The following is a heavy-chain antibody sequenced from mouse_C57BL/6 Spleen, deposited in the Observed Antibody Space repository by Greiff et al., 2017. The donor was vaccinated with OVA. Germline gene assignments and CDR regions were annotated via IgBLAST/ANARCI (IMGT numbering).Heavy chain of an antibody. CDR2: INYDGSST. CDR3: ARDSNHYFDY. CDR1: GFTFSDYY. J-gene: IGHJ2*01. Sequence: EVQLVESEGGLVQPGSSMKLSCTASGFTFSDYYMAWVRQVPEKGLEWVANINYDGSSTYYLDSLKSRFIISRDNAKNILYLQMSSLKSEDTATYYCARDSNHYFDYWGQGTTLTVSS. V-gene: IGHV5-16*01. D-gene: IGHD2-5*01.